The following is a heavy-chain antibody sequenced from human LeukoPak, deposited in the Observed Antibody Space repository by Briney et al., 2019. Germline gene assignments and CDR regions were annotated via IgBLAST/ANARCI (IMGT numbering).Heavy chain of an antibody. V-gene: IGHV3-30*04. CDR3: AKLAAAGTPFDY. D-gene: IGHD6-13*01. CDR1: GFTFNSYA. J-gene: IGHJ4*02. Sequence: GGSLRLSCAASGFTFNSYAMYWVRQAPGKGLEWVAVISYDGSNKYYADSVKGRFTISRDNSKNTLYLQMNSLRAEDTAVYYCAKLAAAGTPFDYWGQGTLVTVSS. CDR2: ISYDGSNK.